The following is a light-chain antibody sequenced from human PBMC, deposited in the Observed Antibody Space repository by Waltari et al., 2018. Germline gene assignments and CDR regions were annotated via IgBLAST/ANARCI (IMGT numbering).Light chain of an antibody. CDR2: DAS. V-gene: IGKV1-39*01. CDR1: PTLNTY. Sequence: DIQMTQSPSSLSASVGDRVTITCRAGPTLNTYLNWYQQKPWKAPRLLLYDASSWHSGAPSRISGSGAGTESTLTITRLPPEDFATYYCQQTVTNPLVTFGGGPKVEVK. CDR3: QQTVTNPLVT. J-gene: IGKJ4*01.